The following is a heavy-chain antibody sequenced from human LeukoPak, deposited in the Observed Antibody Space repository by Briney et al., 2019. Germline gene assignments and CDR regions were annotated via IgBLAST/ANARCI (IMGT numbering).Heavy chain of an antibody. CDR1: GGSISSYY. Sequence: ASGTLSLTCTVSGGSISSYYWSWIRQPPGKGLEWIGYIYYSGSTNYNPSLKSRVTISVDTSKNQFSLKLSSVTAADTAVYYCASTPTAFYDSSGYHYYFDYWGQGTLVTVSS. J-gene: IGHJ4*02. D-gene: IGHD3-22*01. CDR2: IYYSGST. CDR3: ASTPTAFYDSSGYHYYFDY. V-gene: IGHV4-59*08.